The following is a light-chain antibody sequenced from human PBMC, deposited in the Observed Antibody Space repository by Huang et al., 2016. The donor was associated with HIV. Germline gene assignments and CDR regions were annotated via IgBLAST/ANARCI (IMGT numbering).Light chain of an antibody. Sequence: EIVLTQSPGTLSLSPGERATLSCRASQSVSGSYLAWYRQKPGQAPRLLIYRASARATGTPDRFAGRGAETDFTLTSSRLEPEDFAVYYCQQYGNSPITFGQGTRLDIK. CDR2: RAS. CDR1: QSVSGSY. CDR3: QQYGNSPIT. V-gene: IGKV3-20*01. J-gene: IGKJ5*01.